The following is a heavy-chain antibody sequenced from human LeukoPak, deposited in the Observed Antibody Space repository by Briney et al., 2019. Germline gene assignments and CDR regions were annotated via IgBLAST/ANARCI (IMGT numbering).Heavy chain of an antibody. D-gene: IGHD4-17*01. Sequence: QAGGSLRLSCAASGFTFSSYPVSWVRQAPGRGLEWVSAITSSGGTYYIPSVRGRFIVSRDNSRNTLYLQMNGLTAEDTAIYYCAKEDYRDHTTGFDSWGQGTLVTVPS. V-gene: IGHV3-23*01. J-gene: IGHJ5*01. CDR1: GFTFSSYP. CDR3: AKEDYRDHTTGFDS. CDR2: ITSSGGT.